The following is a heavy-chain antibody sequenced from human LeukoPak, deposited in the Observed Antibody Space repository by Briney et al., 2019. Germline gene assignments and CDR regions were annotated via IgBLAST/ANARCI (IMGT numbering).Heavy chain of an antibody. J-gene: IGHJ4*02. V-gene: IGHV4-38-2*02. CDR3: ARHPSMYSSSWWEHDY. CDR1: GYSISSGYY. CDR2: IYHSGST. D-gene: IGHD6-13*01. Sequence: SKTLSLTCTVSGYSISSGYYWGWIRQPPGKGLEWIGSIYHSGSTYYNPSLKSRVTISVDTSKNQFSLKLSSVTAADTAVYYCARHPSMYSSSWWEHDYWGQGTLVTVSS.